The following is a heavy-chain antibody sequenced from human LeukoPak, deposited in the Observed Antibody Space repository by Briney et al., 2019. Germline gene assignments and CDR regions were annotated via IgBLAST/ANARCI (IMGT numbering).Heavy chain of an antibody. J-gene: IGHJ4*02. Sequence: GGSLRLSCAASGFTFSSYAMSWVRQAPGKGLEWVSAISGSGGSTYYADSVKGRFTISRDNSKNTLYLQMNSLRAEDTAVCYCAKEITMVRGVHYYFDYWGQGTLVTVSS. D-gene: IGHD3-10*01. CDR2: ISGSGGST. CDR1: GFTFSSYA. V-gene: IGHV3-23*01. CDR3: AKEITMVRGVHYYFDY.